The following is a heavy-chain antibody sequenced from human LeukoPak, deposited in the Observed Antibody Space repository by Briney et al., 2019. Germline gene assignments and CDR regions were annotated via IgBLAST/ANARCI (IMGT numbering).Heavy chain of an antibody. V-gene: IGHV4-39*07. CDR2: IYYSGST. D-gene: IGHD3-10*01. CDR3: ASSSYYSDAFDI. CDR1: GGSISSSSYY. J-gene: IGHJ3*02. Sequence: SETLSLTCTVSGGSISSSSYYWGWIRQPPGKGLEWIGSIYYSGSTYYNPSLKSRVTISVDTSKNQFSLKLSSVTAADTAVYYCASSSYYSDAFDIWGQGTMVTVSS.